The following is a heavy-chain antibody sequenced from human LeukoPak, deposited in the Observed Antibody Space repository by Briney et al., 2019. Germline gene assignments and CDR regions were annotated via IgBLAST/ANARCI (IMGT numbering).Heavy chain of an antibody. Sequence: SETLSLTCAVSGYPISSGYYWGWIRQPPGQGLEWIGRIYTSGSTNYNPSLKNRVTMSVDTSKNQFSLKLSSVTAADTAVYYCARVVVPAAMGPDWFDPWGQGTLVTVSS. CDR1: GYPISSGYY. V-gene: IGHV4-38-2*01. CDR2: IYTSGST. D-gene: IGHD2-2*01. J-gene: IGHJ5*02. CDR3: ARVVVPAAMGPDWFDP.